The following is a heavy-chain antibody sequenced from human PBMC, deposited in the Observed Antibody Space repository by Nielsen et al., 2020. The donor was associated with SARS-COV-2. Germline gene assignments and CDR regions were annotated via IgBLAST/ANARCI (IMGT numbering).Heavy chain of an antibody. D-gene: IGHD2-15*01. V-gene: IGHV3-48*03. CDR3: ARDGKDSKRWRQRVDY. CDR2: ISTSGSTI. Sequence: GESLKISCAASGFTFSSYEMNWVRQAPGKGLEWVSYISTSGSTIYYADSVKGRFTISRDNAKNSLYLQMNSLRVEDTALYYCARDGKDSKRWRQRVDYCGQGTMVTVSS. J-gene: IGHJ4*02. CDR1: GFTFSSYE.